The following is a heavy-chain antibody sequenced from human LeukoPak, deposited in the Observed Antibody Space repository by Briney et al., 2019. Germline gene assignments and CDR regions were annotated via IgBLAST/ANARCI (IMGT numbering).Heavy chain of an antibody. CDR3: ARDANYGGNS. Sequence: GGSLRLSCAVSGFTFSGFWMSWSRQAPGKGLEWVASINSDGSEGYYADVVKGRFTISRDNAKNPLYLQINSLRAEDTAVYYCARDANYGGNSWGQGTLVTVSS. V-gene: IGHV3-7*03. D-gene: IGHD4-23*01. CDR1: GFTFSGFW. J-gene: IGHJ4*02. CDR2: INSDGSEG.